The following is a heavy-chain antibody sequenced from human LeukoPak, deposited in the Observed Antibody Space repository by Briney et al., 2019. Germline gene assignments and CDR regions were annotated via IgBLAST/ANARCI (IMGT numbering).Heavy chain of an antibody. V-gene: IGHV3-33*01. Sequence: PGRSLRLSCAASGFTFSSYGMHWVRQAPGKGLEWVAVIWYDGSNKYYADSVKGRFTISRDNSKNTLYLQMNSLRAEDTAVYYCAILVTAMEDGDYWGQGTLVTVSS. D-gene: IGHD2-21*02. CDR3: AILVTAMEDGDY. CDR2: IWYDGSNK. CDR1: GFTFSSYG. J-gene: IGHJ4*02.